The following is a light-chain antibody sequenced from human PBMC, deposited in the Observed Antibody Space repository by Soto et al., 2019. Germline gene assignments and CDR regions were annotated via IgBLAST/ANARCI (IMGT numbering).Light chain of an antibody. V-gene: IGKV1-13*02. Sequence: IQLTQSPSSLSASVGDKVTISCRASQAINSALAWCQQRPGKAPMVLIYDASILESGVPSRFSGSGSGTDFTFTIINLQPEDFATYFCPQFNSYPLTFGGGTQVEIE. J-gene: IGKJ4*01. CDR2: DAS. CDR1: QAINSA. CDR3: PQFNSYPLT.